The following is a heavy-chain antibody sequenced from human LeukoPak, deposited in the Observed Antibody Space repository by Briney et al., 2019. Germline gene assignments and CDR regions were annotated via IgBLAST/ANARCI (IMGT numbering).Heavy chain of an antibody. Sequence: SETLSLTCAVYGGSFSYYYWSWIRQPPGKGLEWIGEINHSGSTNYNPSLKSRVTISVDTSKNQFSLKLSSVTAADTAVYYCASRPAYYYDSSGYYDPHYYGMDVWGQGTTVTVS. D-gene: IGHD3-22*01. J-gene: IGHJ6*02. V-gene: IGHV4-34*01. CDR3: ASRPAYYYDSSGYYDPHYYGMDV. CDR1: GGSFSYYY. CDR2: INHSGST.